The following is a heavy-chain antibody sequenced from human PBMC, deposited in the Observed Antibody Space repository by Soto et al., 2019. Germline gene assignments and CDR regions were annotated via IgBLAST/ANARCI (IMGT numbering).Heavy chain of an antibody. J-gene: IGHJ4*02. CDR1: GGSISSYY. D-gene: IGHD1-26*01. CDR3: ARRWGPTFDF. Sequence: QVQLQESGPGLVKPSETLSLTCTVSGGSISSYYWSWIRQPPGKGLEWIGYIFYSGSTNYNPSLKRRVTISVDTSKNQFSLKLSSVPAADTAVYFCARRWGPTFDFWGQGTLVTVSS. V-gene: IGHV4-59*01. CDR2: IFYSGST.